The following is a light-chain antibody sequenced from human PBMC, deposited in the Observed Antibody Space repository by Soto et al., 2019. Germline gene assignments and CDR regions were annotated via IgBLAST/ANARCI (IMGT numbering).Light chain of an antibody. Sequence: DIQMTQSPSSGSASVGDRVTITCRASRRISTWLAWCEQKPGQAPHLLIYAASSLQSGGPSRFSGSGPDTDFTLTSNNLQPEEFATYHCQQADTFPITFGGGTKVEL. J-gene: IGKJ4*01. CDR3: QQADTFPIT. CDR1: RRISTW. V-gene: IGKV1-12*01. CDR2: AAS.